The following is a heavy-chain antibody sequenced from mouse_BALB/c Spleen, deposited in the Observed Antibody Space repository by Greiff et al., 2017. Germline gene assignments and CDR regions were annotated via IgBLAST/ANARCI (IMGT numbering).Heavy chain of an antibody. V-gene: IGHV5-17*02. CDR3: ARGDYYGNYGFFAY. Sequence: EVMLVESGGGLVQPGGSRKLSCAASGFTFSSFGMHWVRQAPEKGLEWVAYISSGSSTIYYADTVKGRFTISRDNPKNTLFLQMTSLRSEDTAMYYCARGDYYGNYGFFAYWGQGTLVTVSA. CDR1: GFTFSSFG. J-gene: IGHJ3*01. CDR2: ISSGSSTI. D-gene: IGHD2-1*01.